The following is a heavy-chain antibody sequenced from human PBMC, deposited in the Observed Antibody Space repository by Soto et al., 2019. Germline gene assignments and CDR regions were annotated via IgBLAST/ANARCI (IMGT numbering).Heavy chain of an antibody. V-gene: IGHV3-23*01. CDR1: GFIFNNYA. CDR3: ARPYDHNASYLPYDC. J-gene: IGHJ4*02. D-gene: IGHD3-22*01. CDR2: INESGGRT. Sequence: GGSLRLSCAASGFIFNNYAMTWVRQAPGKGLEWVSTINESGGRTYYPDSVKGRFTISRDNSKNTLYIQMNSLRAEDTAVYYCARPYDHNASYLPYDCWGQGTPVTVSS.